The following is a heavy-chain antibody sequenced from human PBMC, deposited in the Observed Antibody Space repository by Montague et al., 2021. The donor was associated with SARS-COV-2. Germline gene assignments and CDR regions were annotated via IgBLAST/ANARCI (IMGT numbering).Heavy chain of an antibody. D-gene: IGHD3-10*01. CDR2: IYYSGTT. CDR1: SGSIISSGYY. Sequence: SETLSLTCSVSSGSIISSGYYWGWIRQPPGQELEWIGNIYYSGTTYYNPSLQSRGTISVDTSKSHLSLRLSSVTAADTAVYFCARGMIRGVTTPFDYWGQGSQVTVSS. J-gene: IGHJ4*02. V-gene: IGHV4-39*02. CDR3: ARGMIRGVTTPFDY.